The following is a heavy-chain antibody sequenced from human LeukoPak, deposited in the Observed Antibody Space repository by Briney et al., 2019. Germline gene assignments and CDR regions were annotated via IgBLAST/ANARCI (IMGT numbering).Heavy chain of an antibody. J-gene: IGHJ4*02. D-gene: IGHD3-10*01. CDR2: IYTSGST. CDR3: GMSAGRFGESYFDY. Sequence: SQTLSLTCTVSGGSISSGSYYWSWIRQPAGKGLEWIGRIYTSGSTNYNPSLKSRVTISVDTSKNQFSLKLSSVTAADTAVYYCGMSAGRFGESYFDYWGQGTLVTVSS. V-gene: IGHV4-61*02. CDR1: GGSISSGSYY.